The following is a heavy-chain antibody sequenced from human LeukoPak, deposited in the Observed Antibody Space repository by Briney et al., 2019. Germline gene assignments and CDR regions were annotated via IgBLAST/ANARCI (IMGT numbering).Heavy chain of an antibody. CDR3: AKTTTGYSSGRYPAWPIDY. V-gene: IGHV3-23*01. D-gene: IGHD2-15*01. CDR1: GFTFGSYA. Sequence: PGGSLRLSWAAAGFTFGSYAMYWVRQAPGKGLEWVSGIFGSGGSAHYADSVKGRFTISRDNSKNTVYLQMDSLRAEDTAIYYCAKTTTGYSSGRYPAWPIDYWGQGTLVTVSS. CDR2: IFGSGGSA. J-gene: IGHJ4*02.